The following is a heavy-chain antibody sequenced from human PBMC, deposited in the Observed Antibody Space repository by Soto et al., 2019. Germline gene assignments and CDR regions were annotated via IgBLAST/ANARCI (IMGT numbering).Heavy chain of an antibody. V-gene: IGHV1-2*02. D-gene: IGHD3-9*01. Sequence: GASVKVSCKASGYTFTGYYMHWVRQAPGQGLEWMGWINPNSGGTNYAQKFQGRVTMTRDTSISTAYMELSRLRSDDTAVYYCARGHYDILTGYSPFGYWGQGTLVTSPQ. CDR2: INPNSGGT. J-gene: IGHJ4*02. CDR3: ARGHYDILTGYSPFGY. CDR1: GYTFTGYY.